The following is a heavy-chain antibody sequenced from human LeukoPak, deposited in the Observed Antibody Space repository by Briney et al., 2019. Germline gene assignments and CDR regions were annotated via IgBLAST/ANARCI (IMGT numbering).Heavy chain of an antibody. CDR3: ARDLQRYIDY. CDR1: GGSISSGGYY. J-gene: IGHJ4*02. Sequence: SQTLSLICTVSGGSISSGGYYWSWIRQHPGKGLEWIGYIYYSGSTYYNPSLKSRVTISVDTSKNQFPLKLSSVTAADTAVYYCARDLQRYIDYWGQGTLVTVSS. V-gene: IGHV4-31*03. D-gene: IGHD3-9*01. CDR2: IYYSGST.